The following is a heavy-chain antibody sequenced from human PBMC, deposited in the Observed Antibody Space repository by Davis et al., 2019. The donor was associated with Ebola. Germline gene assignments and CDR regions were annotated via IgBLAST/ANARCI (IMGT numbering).Heavy chain of an antibody. J-gene: IGHJ5*02. CDR2: IYPGDSDA. Sequence: GGSLRLSCKGLGYSFYQYWIGWVRQMPGKGLEWMGSIYPGDSDARYSPSFQGQVTISADKSITTAYLQWPRLTASDSAMYYCARLGGYCSGGSCFRGNWFDPWGQGTLVTVSS. D-gene: IGHD2-15*01. V-gene: IGHV5-51*01. CDR1: GYSFYQYW. CDR3: ARLGGYCSGGSCFRGNWFDP.